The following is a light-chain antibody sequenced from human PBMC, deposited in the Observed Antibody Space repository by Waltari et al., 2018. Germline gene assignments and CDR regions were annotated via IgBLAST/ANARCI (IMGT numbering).Light chain of an antibody. CDR2: WAS. CDR1: QSLYSSNNKNY. V-gene: IGKV4-1*01. Sequence: DIVMTQSPDSLAVSLGERATINSKSRQSLYSSNNKNYLAWYQQKPGQPPKLLIYWASTRESGVPDRFSGSGSGTDFTLSISSLQAEDVAVYYCQQYYSTPPTFGGGTKVEIK. J-gene: IGKJ4*01. CDR3: QQYYSTPPT.